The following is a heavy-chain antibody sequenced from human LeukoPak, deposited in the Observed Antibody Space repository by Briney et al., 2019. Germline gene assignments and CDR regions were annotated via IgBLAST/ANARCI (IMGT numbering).Heavy chain of an antibody. Sequence: GGSLRLSCAASGFSYSSYSMNWVRQAPGKGLEWVSYISSNSATIYYADSVKGRFTISRDNAKNSLYLQMNSLRAEDTAVYYCARAPSAGNFVLYYFDYWGQGTLVTVCS. CDR2: ISSNSATI. CDR1: GFSYSSYS. V-gene: IGHV3-48*01. J-gene: IGHJ4*02. D-gene: IGHD3-16*02. CDR3: ARAPSAGNFVLYYFDY.